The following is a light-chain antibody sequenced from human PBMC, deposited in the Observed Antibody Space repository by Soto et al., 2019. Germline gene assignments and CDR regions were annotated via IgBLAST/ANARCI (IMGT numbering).Light chain of an antibody. Sequence: QSALAQPASVSGSPGQSITISCTGTSSDVGAYDAVSWYQQYPGKAPQVIIYRGTKRPSGVSSRFSGSVSGNTASLTVSGLQSEDEADYYCQTWVTGFRVFGGGTKVTVL. J-gene: IGLJ3*02. V-gene: IGLV2-14*02. CDR1: SSDVGAYDA. CDR3: QTWVTGFRV. CDR2: RGT.